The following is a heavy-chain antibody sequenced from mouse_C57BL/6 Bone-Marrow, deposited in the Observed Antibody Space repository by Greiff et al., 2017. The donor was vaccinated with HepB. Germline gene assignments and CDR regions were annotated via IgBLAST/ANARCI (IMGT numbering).Heavy chain of an antibody. CDR1: GYTFTSYW. D-gene: IGHD1-1*01. CDR2: IQPNSGST. J-gene: IGHJ3*01. Sequence: VQLQQPGAELVKPGASVKLSCKASGYTFTSYWMHWVKQRPGQGLEWIGMIQPNSGSTNYNEKFKSKATLTVDKSSSTAYMQLSSLTSEDSAVYYCARAYYGSSLAWFAYWGQGTLVTVSA. V-gene: IGHV1-64*01. CDR3: ARAYYGSSLAWFAY.